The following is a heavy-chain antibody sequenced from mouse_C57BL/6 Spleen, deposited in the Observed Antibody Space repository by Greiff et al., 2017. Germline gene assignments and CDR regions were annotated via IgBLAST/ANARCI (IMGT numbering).Heavy chain of an antibody. CDR3: TRRPSASWFAY. V-gene: IGHV1-15*01. CDR2: IDPETGGT. CDR1: GYTFTDYE. J-gene: IGHJ3*01. Sequence: QVQLQQSGAELVRPGASVTLSCKASGYTFTDYEMHWVKQTPVHGLAWIGAIDPETGGTDYNQKFKGKAILTADKSSSPAYMELRSLTSEDSAVYYCTRRPSASWFAYWGQGTLVTVSA.